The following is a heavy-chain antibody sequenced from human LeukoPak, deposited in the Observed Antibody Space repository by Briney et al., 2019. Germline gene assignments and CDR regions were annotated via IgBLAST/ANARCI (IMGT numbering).Heavy chain of an antibody. CDR3: AREYASSSHFDS. V-gene: IGHV3-74*01. J-gene: IGHJ4*02. D-gene: IGHD6-6*01. CDR1: GFTFSSYV. CDR2: ISHDGFI. Sequence: GGSLRLSCETAGFTFSSYVMHWVRRTPGKGLVWVSRISHDGFISYADSVKGRFTISRDNAKNTLILQMNSLRAEDTAVYYCAREYASSSHFDSWGQGTLVTVSS.